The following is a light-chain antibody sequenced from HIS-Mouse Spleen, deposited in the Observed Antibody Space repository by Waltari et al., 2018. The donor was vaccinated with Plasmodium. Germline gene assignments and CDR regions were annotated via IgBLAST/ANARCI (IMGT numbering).Light chain of an antibody. Sequence: EIVMTQSPATLSVSPGERATLSCRASQSVSSNLAWYQQKPGQVPSLLIYGASTRATGIPARCSGSGSGTEFTLTISSLQSEDFVVYYCQQYNNWSFTFGPGTKVDIK. CDR1: QSVSSN. V-gene: IGKV3-15*01. CDR3: QQYNNWSFT. J-gene: IGKJ3*01. CDR2: GAS.